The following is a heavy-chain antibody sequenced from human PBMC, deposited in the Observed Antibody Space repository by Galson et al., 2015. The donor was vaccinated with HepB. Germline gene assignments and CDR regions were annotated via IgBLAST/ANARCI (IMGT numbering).Heavy chain of an antibody. CDR2: ISAYDGHT. CDR3: ARACSSPCEGGMDV. CDR1: GFTFNNYG. V-gene: IGHV1-18*01. J-gene: IGHJ6*02. D-gene: IGHD2-15*01. Sequence: SVKVSCKASGFTFNNYGISWVRQAPGQGFEWMAWISAYDGHTKFAEKFQARVSMTTDTSTRTAYMELRSLRSDETAVYYCARACSSPCEGGMDVWGQGTMVTVSS.